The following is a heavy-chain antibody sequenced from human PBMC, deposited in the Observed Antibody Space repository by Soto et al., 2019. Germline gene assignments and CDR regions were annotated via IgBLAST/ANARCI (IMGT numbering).Heavy chain of an antibody. D-gene: IGHD6-13*01. CDR2: INSDGSST. V-gene: IGHV3-74*01. CDR1: GFTFSSYW. CDR3: ARPYSSTRLPPDY. Sequence: GGSLRLSCAASGFTFSSYWMHWVRQAPGKGLVWVSRINSDGSSTSYADSVKGRFTISRDNAKNTLYLQMNSLRAEDTAVYYCARPYSSTRLPPDYWGQGTLVTVSS. J-gene: IGHJ4*02.